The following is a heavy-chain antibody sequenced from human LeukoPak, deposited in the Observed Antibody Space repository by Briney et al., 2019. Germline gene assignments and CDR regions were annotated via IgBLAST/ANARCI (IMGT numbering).Heavy chain of an antibody. J-gene: IGHJ6*02. CDR2: VNRDGSET. CDR3: ARNNGMDV. Sequence: GGSLRLSCAASGFALSSHWMTWVRQGPGGGPEWVANVNRDGSETYYLDSVKGRFTISKDNAKNSLYLQMNSLRAEDTALYHCARNNGMDVWGQGTTVIVSS. V-gene: IGHV3-7*03. CDR1: GFALSSHW.